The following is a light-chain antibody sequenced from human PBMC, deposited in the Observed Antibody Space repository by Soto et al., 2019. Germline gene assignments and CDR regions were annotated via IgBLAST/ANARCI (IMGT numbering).Light chain of an antibody. CDR2: GAS. CDR1: QSVSSN. J-gene: IGKJ1*01. CDR3: QQYNNWPTWT. V-gene: IGKV3-15*01. Sequence: EIVMTQSPATLSVSPGERATLSCRASQSVSSNLAWYQQKPGQAPRLLIYGASTRATGIPARFSGSGSGTEFTLTISSLQSEGLAVYYCQQYNNWPTWTFGQGTKVDIK.